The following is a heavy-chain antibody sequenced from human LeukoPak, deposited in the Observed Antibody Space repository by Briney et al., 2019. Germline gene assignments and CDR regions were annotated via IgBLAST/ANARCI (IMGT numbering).Heavy chain of an antibody. CDR3: AKDPTMIVVVIPDY. J-gene: IGHJ4*02. CDR2: ISGSGGST. Sequence: GGSLRLSCAASGFTFSSYAMSWVRQAPGKGPEWVSAISGSGGSTYYADSVKGRFTISRDNSKNTLYLQMNSLRAEDTAVYYCAKDPTMIVVVIPDYWGQGTLVTVSS. V-gene: IGHV3-23*01. CDR1: GFTFSSYA. D-gene: IGHD3-22*01.